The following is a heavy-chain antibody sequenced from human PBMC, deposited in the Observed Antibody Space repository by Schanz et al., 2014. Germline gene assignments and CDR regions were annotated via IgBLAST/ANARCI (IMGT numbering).Heavy chain of an antibody. CDR3: ARFLARYQYYGVDV. CDR2: ISSSSSYT. V-gene: IGHV3-21*05. J-gene: IGHJ6*02. D-gene: IGHD3-3*01. CDR1: GFTFSTYA. Sequence: EVQLVESGGGLVKPGESLRLSCSASGFTFSTYAMSWVRQAPGKGLEWVSYISSSSSYTNYADSVKGRFSISRDNGETSVYLQINSLRVEDTAVYYCARFLARYQYYGVDVWGQGTTVIVSS.